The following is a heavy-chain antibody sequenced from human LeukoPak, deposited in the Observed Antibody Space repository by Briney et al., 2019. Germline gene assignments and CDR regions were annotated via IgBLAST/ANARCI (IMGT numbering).Heavy chain of an antibody. D-gene: IGHD1-26*01. CDR2: IIPIFGTA. V-gene: IGHV1-69*05. CDR3: ARVLGRIVGATYAFDI. J-gene: IGHJ3*02. CDR1: GGTFSSYA. Sequence: GASVKVSCEASGGTFSSYAISWVRQAPGQGLEWMGGIIPIFGTANYAQKFQGRVTITTDESTSTAYMELSSLRSEDTAVYYCARVLGRIVGATYAFDIWGQGTMVTVSS.